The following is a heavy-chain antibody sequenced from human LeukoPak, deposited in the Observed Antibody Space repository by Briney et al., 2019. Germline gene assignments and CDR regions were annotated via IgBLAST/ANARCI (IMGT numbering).Heavy chain of an antibody. CDR2: IYYSGST. V-gene: IGHV4-59*01. CDR1: GGSISSYY. CDR3: ARVNGYGSGSKAIDY. D-gene: IGHD3-10*01. J-gene: IGHJ4*02. Sequence: PSETLSLTCTVSGGSISSYYWSWIRQPPGKALEWIGYIYYSGSTNYNPSLKSRVTISVDTSKNQFSLKLSSVTAADTAVYYCARVNGYGSGSKAIDYWGQGTLVTVSS.